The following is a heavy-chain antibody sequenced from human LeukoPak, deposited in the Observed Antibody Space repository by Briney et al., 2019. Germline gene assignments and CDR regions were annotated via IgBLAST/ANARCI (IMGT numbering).Heavy chain of an antibody. V-gene: IGHV3-23*01. CDR3: AKPFTIIAAAGSRGEDY. CDR1: GFTFSSYA. D-gene: IGHD6-13*01. J-gene: IGHJ4*02. Sequence: HPGGSLRLSCAASGFTFSSYAMSWVRQAPGKGLEWVSAISGSGGSTYYADSVKGRFTISRDNSKNTLYLQMNSLRAEDTAVYYCAKPFTIIAAAGSRGEDYWGQGTLVTVSS. CDR2: ISGSGGST.